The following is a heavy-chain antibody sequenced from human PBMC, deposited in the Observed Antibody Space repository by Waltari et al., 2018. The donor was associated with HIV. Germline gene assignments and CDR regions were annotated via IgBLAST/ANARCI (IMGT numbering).Heavy chain of an antibody. V-gene: IGHV3-53*01. CDR3: GRMHRYYGSEQSRYFYFGMDV. D-gene: IGHD3-10*01. CDR2: IYSNSEI. J-gene: IGHJ6*02. CDR1: WSTDRDTY. Sequence: EVQLVESGGHLTQGGGTLRRFCVDCWSTDRDTYSVWAPGAPWKGLGWCSVIYSNSEIDYTETVNSRFTTYRNNSKNTLYLQMNSQRAEDTAVYYCGRMHRYYGSEQSRYFYFGMDVRGQGTTVTVYS.